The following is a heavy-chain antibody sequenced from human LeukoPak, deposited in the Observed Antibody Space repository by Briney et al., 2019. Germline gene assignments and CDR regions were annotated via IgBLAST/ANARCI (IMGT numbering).Heavy chain of an antibody. D-gene: IGHD5-24*01. Sequence: PGGSLRLSCAASGFTFSSYSMNWVRQAPGKGLEWASSISSSSSYIYYADSVKGRFTISRDNAKNSLYLQMNSLRAEDTAVYYCARDGEMATIGWFDPWGQGTLVTVSS. CDR3: ARDGEMATIGWFDP. CDR1: GFTFSSYS. V-gene: IGHV3-21*01. CDR2: ISSSSSYI. J-gene: IGHJ5*02.